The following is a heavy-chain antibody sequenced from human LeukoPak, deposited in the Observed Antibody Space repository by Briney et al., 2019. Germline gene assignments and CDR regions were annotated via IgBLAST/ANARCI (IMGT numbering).Heavy chain of an antibody. CDR2: ISWNSGSI. J-gene: IGHJ4*02. V-gene: IGHV3-9*01. CDR1: GFTFDDYA. CDR3: AKEGIDQPFDY. D-gene: IGHD2-15*01. Sequence: PGRSLRLSCAASGFTFDDYAMHWVRQAPGKGLEWVSGISWNSGSIGYADSVKGRLTISRDNAKNSLYLQMNSLRAEDTALYYCAKEGIDQPFDYWGQGTLVTVSS.